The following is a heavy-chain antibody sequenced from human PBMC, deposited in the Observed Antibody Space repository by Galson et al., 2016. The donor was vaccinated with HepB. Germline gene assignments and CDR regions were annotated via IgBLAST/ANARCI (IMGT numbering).Heavy chain of an antibody. CDR2: ICGSGACT. CDR1: GFTFSAYA. D-gene: IGHD6-19*01. Sequence: SLRLSCAASGFTFSAYAMSWVRQAPGKGLEWVSLICGSGACTYYADSVKGRFTISRDNSRNTVDLQMNSLRAEDTAVYYCAKDGILHSNVWYGGDYWGQGTLVTVSS. CDR3: AKDGILHSNVWYGGDY. J-gene: IGHJ4*02. V-gene: IGHV3-23*01.